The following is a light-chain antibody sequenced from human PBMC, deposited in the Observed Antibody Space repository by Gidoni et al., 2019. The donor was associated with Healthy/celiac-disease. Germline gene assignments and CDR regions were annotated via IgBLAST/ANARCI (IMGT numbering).Light chain of an antibody. CDR3: SSYAGSNNYV. J-gene: IGLJ1*01. V-gene: IGLV2-8*01. CDR1: SSDVGGYNY. Sequence: QSALTQPPSASGAPGQSVTISCTGTSSDVGGYNYVSWYPQHPGKAPKLMIYEVSKRPTGVPDRFSGSKSCNTASLTVSGLQAEDEADYYCSSYAGSNNYVFGTGTKVTVL. CDR2: EVS.